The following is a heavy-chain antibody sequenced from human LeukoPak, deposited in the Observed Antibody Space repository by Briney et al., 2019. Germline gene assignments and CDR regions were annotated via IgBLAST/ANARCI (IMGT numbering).Heavy chain of an antibody. CDR1: GFTFSSYA. V-gene: IGHV3-23*01. CDR2: ISGSGGST. J-gene: IGHJ4*02. Sequence: GGSLRLSCAASGFTFSSYAMSWARRAPGKGLEGVSVISGSGGSTYYADSVKGRFTISRDNSKNTLYLQMNSLRAEDTAVYYCAKVAYRYGGYPDYWGQGTLVTVSS. CDR3: AKVAYRYGGYPDY. D-gene: IGHD5-12*01.